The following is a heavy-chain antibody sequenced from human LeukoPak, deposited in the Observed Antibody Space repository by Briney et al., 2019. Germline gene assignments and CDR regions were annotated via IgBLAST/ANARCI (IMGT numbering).Heavy chain of an antibody. V-gene: IGHV3-66*01. CDR1: GFTVSSSY. J-gene: IGHJ4*02. Sequence: GGSLRLSCAAPGFTVSSSYMSWVRQAPGKGLERVSVIYSGGSTCYADSVKGRFTISRDNSKNTLYLQMNSLRAEDTAVYYCARDGRGYSGYDYRPYYFDYWGQGTLVTVSS. D-gene: IGHD5-12*01. CDR2: IYSGGST. CDR3: ARDGRGYSGYDYRPYYFDY.